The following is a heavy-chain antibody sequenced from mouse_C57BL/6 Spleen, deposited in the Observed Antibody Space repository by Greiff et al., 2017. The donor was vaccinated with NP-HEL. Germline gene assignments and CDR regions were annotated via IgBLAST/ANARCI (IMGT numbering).Heavy chain of an antibody. CDR1: GFTFSDYG. Sequence: EVKLVESGGGLVKPGGSLKLSCAASGFTFSDYGMHWVRQAPEKGLEWVAYISSGSSTIYYADTVKGRFTISRDNAKNTLFLQMTSLRSEDTAMYYCARREDYYDYDGGFAYWGQGTLVTVSA. V-gene: IGHV5-17*01. D-gene: IGHD2-4*01. J-gene: IGHJ3*01. CDR3: ARREDYYDYDGGFAY. CDR2: ISSGSSTI.